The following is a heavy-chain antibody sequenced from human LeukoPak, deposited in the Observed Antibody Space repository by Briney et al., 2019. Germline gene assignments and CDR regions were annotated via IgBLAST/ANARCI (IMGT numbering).Heavy chain of an antibody. CDR3: AGEEGFCRSSSCSAPFDY. J-gene: IGHJ4*02. Sequence: PGASVKVSCKASGYTFTGYYMHWVRQAPGQGLEWMGWINPNSGDTIYAQKFQGRVTMTRDTSISTAYMELSRLRSDDTAVYYCAGEEGFCRSSSCSAPFDYWGQGTLVTVSS. V-gene: IGHV1-2*02. CDR2: INPNSGDT. D-gene: IGHD2-2*01. CDR1: GYTFTGYY.